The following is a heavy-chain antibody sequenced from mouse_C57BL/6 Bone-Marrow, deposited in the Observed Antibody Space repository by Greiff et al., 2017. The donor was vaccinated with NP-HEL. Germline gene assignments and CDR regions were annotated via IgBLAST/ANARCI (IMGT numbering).Heavy chain of an antibody. CDR3: ARLLYYYGSSYGYFDV. CDR2: IHPNSGST. J-gene: IGHJ1*03. CDR1: GYTFTSYW. D-gene: IGHD1-1*01. V-gene: IGHV1-64*01. Sequence: VQLQQPGAELVKPGASVKLSCKASGYTFTSYWMHWVKQRPGQGLEWIGMIHPNSGSTNYNEKFKSKATLTVDKSSSTAYMQLSSLTSEDSAVYYCARLLYYYGSSYGYFDVWGTGTTVTVSS.